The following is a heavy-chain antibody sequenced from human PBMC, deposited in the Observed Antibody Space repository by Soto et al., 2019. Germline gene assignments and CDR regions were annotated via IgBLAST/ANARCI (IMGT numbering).Heavy chain of an antibody. CDR2: IVTAGDT. CDR3: ARVLASSSLSEYGGGGNYFGMDV. J-gene: IGHJ6*02. Sequence: GGSLRLSCAASGFTFSSYDMHWVRQATGKVLEWVSAIVTAGDTYYPGSVKGRFTISRENANNSLYLQMNSLRAEDTAVYYCARVLASSSLSEYGGGGNYFGMDVWGQGTTVTVSS. CDR1: GFTFSSYD. D-gene: IGHD6-6*01. V-gene: IGHV3-13*01.